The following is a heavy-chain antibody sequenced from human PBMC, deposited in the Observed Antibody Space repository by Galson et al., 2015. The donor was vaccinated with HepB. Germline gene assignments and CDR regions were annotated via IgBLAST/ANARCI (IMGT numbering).Heavy chain of an antibody. Sequence: SLRLSCAVSGFDVSRYTMTWVRQAPGKGLEWVSGIRGSGDGTYYADSVKGRFTISRDTSKSRLYLQMNSLRAEDTAVYFCARDHFDYSNAIYYFDSWGQGTLVTVSS. CDR1: GFDVSRYT. CDR3: ARDHFDYSNAIYYFDS. J-gene: IGHJ4*02. CDR2: IRGSGDGT. D-gene: IGHD4-11*01. V-gene: IGHV3-23*01.